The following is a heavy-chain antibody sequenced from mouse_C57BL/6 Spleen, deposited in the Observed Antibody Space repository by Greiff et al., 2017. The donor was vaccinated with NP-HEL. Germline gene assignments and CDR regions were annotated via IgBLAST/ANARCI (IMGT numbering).Heavy chain of an antibody. D-gene: IGHD2-2*01. CDR2: INPSNGGT. Sequence: QVQLKQPGTELVKPGASVKLSCKASGYTFTSYWMHWVKQRPGQGLEWIGNINPSNGGTNYNEKFKSKATLTVDKSSSTAYMQLSSLTSEDSAVYYCARTPLLWLRHYFDYWGQGTTLTVSS. J-gene: IGHJ2*01. CDR3: ARTPLLWLRHYFDY. CDR1: GYTFTSYW. V-gene: IGHV1-53*01.